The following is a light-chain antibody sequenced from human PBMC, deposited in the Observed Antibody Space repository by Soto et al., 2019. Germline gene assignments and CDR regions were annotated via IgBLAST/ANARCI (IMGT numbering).Light chain of an antibody. V-gene: IGKV3D-15*01. Sequence: EIVLTQSPGTLSLSPGERATLSCRASQSVSSYLAWYQQKPGQAPRLLIYGASTRDTGVPTRFSGSGSGTEFTLTITNLQSEDFAVYYCQQYNNWPPWTFGQGTKVDIK. CDR2: GAS. J-gene: IGKJ1*01. CDR1: QSVSSY. CDR3: QQYNNWPPWT.